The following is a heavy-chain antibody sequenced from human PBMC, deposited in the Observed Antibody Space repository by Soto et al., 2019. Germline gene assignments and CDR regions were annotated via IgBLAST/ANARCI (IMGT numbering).Heavy chain of an antibody. D-gene: IGHD3-16*01. V-gene: IGHV1-18*01. Sequence: QVQLVQSGAEVKNPGASVKLSCKASGYTYTRYGIGWARQAPGQGLEGMGWINTYNGNTNYAQNVQGRVTLTTDTSTSTAYMELRSLRSNDTAIYYCAMVDVYVTPSPQDVWGQGTTVIVSS. CDR3: AMVDVYVTPSPQDV. J-gene: IGHJ6*02. CDR1: GYTYTRYG. CDR2: INTYNGNT.